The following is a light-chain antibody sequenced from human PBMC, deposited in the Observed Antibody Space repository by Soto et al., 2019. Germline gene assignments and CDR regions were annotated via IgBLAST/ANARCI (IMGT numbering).Light chain of an antibody. V-gene: IGKV1-39*01. CDR2: AAS. CDR3: QQSYSTPRT. Sequence: DIQMTQSPSSLSASVGDRVTITCRASQSISSYLNWYQQKPGKAPKLLIYAASSLQSGVTSKFSGSGSRTDFTLTISSLQPEDCATYYCQQSYSTPRTFGQGTKVEIK. CDR1: QSISSY. J-gene: IGKJ1*01.